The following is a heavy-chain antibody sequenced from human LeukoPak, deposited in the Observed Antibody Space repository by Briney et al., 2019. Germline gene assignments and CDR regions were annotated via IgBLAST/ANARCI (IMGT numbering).Heavy chain of an antibody. D-gene: IGHD6-6*01. J-gene: IGHJ4*02. CDR2: ITHDGSTK. V-gene: IGHV3-30*04. Sequence: GGSLRLSCAASGFTFSSYAMHWVRQAPGKGLEWVAIITHDGSTKYYADSVKGRFTISRDNSRNTLYLQMNSLRAEDTAVYYCARDQSIAARLLRLYYFDYGGQGTLVTVSS. CDR1: GFTFSSYA. CDR3: ARDQSIAARLLRLYYFDY.